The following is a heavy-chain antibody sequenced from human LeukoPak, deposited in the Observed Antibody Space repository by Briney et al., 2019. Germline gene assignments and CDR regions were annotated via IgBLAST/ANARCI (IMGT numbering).Heavy chain of an antibody. Sequence: ASGKVSCKASGYTFTSYAMNWVRQPPGQGLEWMGWINTNTGNPTYAQGFTLRFVFSLGTSVSTAYLQISSLKAEDTAVYYCARERLLPSYYFDYWGQGTLVTVSS. J-gene: IGHJ4*02. CDR3: ARERLLPSYYFDY. CDR2: INTNTGNP. CDR1: GYTFTSYA. V-gene: IGHV7-4-1*02. D-gene: IGHD2-15*01.